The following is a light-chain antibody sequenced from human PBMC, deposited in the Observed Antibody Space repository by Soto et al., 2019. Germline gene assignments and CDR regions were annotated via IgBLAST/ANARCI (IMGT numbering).Light chain of an antibody. CDR2: GAS. Sequence: EIVLTQSPGTLSLSPGERATLSCRAGQSVSSNLAWYQQKPGQAPRLLIYGASTRATGIPARFSGSGSGTEFTLTISSLQSEDFAVYYCQQYNNWPPLTFGGGTKVDIK. CDR1: QSVSSN. V-gene: IGKV3-15*01. CDR3: QQYNNWPPLT. J-gene: IGKJ4*01.